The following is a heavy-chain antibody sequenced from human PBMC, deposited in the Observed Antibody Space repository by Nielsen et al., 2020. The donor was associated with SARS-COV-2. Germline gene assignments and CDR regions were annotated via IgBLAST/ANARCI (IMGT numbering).Heavy chain of an antibody. CDR3: ARDVVGAISGHY. J-gene: IGHJ4*02. CDR1: GFTFSTFW. D-gene: IGHD1-26*01. Sequence: GGSLRLSCVASGFTFSTFWMTWVRQAPGKGLEWVANINQDGSERYYVDSVKGRFTIARDNAKNSLYLQMNSLKAEDTAVYYCARDVVGAISGHYWGRGTLVTVSS. CDR2: INQDGSER. V-gene: IGHV3-7*01.